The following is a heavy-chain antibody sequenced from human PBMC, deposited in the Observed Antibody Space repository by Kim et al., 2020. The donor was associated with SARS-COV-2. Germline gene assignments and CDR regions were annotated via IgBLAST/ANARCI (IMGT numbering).Heavy chain of an antibody. Sequence: GGSLRLSCAASGFTFSSYAMSWVRQAPGKGLEWVSAISGSGGSTYYADSVKGRFTISRDNSKNTLYLQMNSLRAEDTAVYYCAKAARGIAVAENYWYFDRWGRGTLVTVSS. CDR1: GFTFSSYA. D-gene: IGHD6-19*01. CDR3: AKAARGIAVAENYWYFDR. J-gene: IGHJ2*01. V-gene: IGHV3-23*01. CDR2: ISGSGGST.